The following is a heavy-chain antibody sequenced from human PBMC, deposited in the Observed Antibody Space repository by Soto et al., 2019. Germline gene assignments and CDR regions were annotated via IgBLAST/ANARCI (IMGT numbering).Heavy chain of an antibody. CDR3: SIGSWSAETFDV. CDR1: GGTFNTYT. D-gene: IGHD2-2*01. Sequence: QVHLIQSGAEVKKPGSSVKVSCKAAGGTFNTYTLIWVRQAPGHGLEWMGRIIPTLTVTNSAQKFQGRLTLTADKSTGTAFMELTSLRSDDTAVYYCSIGSWSAETFDVGGQGTMVTVSS. V-gene: IGHV1-69*02. J-gene: IGHJ3*01. CDR2: IIPTLTVT.